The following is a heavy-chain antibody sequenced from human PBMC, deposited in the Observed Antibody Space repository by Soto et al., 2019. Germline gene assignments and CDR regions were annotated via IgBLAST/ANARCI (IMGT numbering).Heavy chain of an antibody. CDR1: GDTFDTFD. CDR2: IIPIFRTP. CDR3: ARNKDREQLGGNYYYALDV. D-gene: IGHD1-1*01. J-gene: IGHJ6*02. Sequence: QVQLVQSGAEVLKPGSSVKVSCKASGDTFDTFDISWVRQAPGQGLEWMGGIIPIFRTPDYAQKFQGRVTITADVSTSTAYMELSSLRSEDTAVYYCARNKDREQLGGNYYYALDVWGQGTTVTVSS. V-gene: IGHV1-69*12.